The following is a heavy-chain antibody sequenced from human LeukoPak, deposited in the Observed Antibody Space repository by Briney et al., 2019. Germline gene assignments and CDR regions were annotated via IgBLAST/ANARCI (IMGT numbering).Heavy chain of an antibody. CDR2: VTGSGGST. J-gene: IGHJ4*02. Sequence: PGGSLRLSCAASGFTVSSNYMSWVRQAPGKGLEWVSTVTGSGGSTYYADSVKGRFAISRDNSRNTLYLQMNSLRAEDTAVYYCAKVHFGDIDYWGQGTLVTVSS. CDR1: GFTVSSNY. V-gene: IGHV3-23*01. CDR3: AKVHFGDIDY. D-gene: IGHD4-17*01.